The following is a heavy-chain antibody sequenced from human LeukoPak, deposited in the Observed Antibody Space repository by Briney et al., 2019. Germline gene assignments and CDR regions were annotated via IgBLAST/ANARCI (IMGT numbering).Heavy chain of an antibody. CDR2: SSGDGCTT. CDR1: GFSFSDYV. CDR3: ANDRGGWTSGYYSIHN. V-gene: IGHV3-23*01. J-gene: IGHJ4*02. D-gene: IGHD3-22*01. Sequence: GGSLRLSCAVSGFSFSDYVMYWVRQAPGKGLQWVSLSSGDGCTTFYADSVKGRFTISRDNAMNTVYIQMTSLRAEDTAVYYCANDRGGWTSGYYSIHNWGQGTPVTVSS.